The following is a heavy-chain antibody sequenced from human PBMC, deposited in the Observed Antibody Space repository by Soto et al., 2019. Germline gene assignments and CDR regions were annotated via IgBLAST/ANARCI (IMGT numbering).Heavy chain of an antibody. V-gene: IGHV3-23*01. D-gene: IGHD4-17*01. J-gene: IGHJ4*02. Sequence: GGSLRLSCAASGFTFSSYAMSWVRQAPGKGLEWVSAISGSGGSTYYADSVKGRFTISRDNSKNTLYLQMNSLRAEDTAVYYCAKDARPFRGNGDYVFDYWGQGTLVTVSS. CDR3: AKDARPFRGNGDYVFDY. CDR2: ISGSGGST. CDR1: GFTFSSYA.